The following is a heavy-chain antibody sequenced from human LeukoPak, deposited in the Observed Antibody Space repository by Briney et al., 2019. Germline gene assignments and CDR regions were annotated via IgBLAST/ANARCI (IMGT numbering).Heavy chain of an antibody. Sequence: PGGSLRLSCAASGLTFSNAWMSWVRQAPGQGLEWVARIKTKTDGETTDYAAPVKGRFTISRDDSKNTLYLQMNSLKTEDTAVYYCTTDYYDYVWGSYRPDYWGQGTLVTVSS. J-gene: IGHJ4*02. D-gene: IGHD3-16*02. CDR1: GLTFSNAW. V-gene: IGHV3-15*01. CDR2: IKTKTDGETT. CDR3: TTDYYDYVWGSYRPDY.